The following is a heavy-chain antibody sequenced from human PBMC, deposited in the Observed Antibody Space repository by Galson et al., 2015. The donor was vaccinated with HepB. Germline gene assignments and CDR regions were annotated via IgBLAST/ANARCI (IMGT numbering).Heavy chain of an antibody. CDR2: ISAYNGNT. CDR1: GYTFTSYG. D-gene: IGHD6-6*01. Sequence: SVKVSCKASGYTFTSYGISWVRQAPGQGLEWMGWISAYNGNTNYAQKLQGRVTMTTDTSTSTAYMELRSLRSGDTAVYYCARLEQLVLPTYYYYYMDVWGKGTTVTVSS. J-gene: IGHJ6*03. CDR3: ARLEQLVLPTYYYYYMDV. V-gene: IGHV1-18*01.